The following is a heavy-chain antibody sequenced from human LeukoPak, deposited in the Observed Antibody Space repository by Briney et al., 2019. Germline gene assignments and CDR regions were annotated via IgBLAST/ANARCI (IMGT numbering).Heavy chain of an antibody. J-gene: IGHJ3*02. D-gene: IGHD1-14*01. CDR2: LDPNNGDT. V-gene: IGHV1-2*02. Sequence: ASVKVSCKASAYTFTAYYLHWVRQAPGQGFQWMGWLDPNNGDTEYAQKFQGRVTMTRDRSISTAYMDLGRLTSDDMAVYYCARRSRNGLDAFDIWGQGTMVTVSS. CDR1: AYTFTAYY. CDR3: ARRSRNGLDAFDI.